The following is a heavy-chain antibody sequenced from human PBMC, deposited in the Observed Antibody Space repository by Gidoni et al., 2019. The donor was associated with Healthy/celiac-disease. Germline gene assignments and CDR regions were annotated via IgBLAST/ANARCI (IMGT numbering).Heavy chain of an antibody. CDR2: ISGDGGST. CDR1: GFTFDDYA. CDR3: AKDEGNYYYYGMDV. Sequence: EVQLVESGGGVVQPGGSLRLSYAASGFTFDDYAMHWVRQAPGKGLEWVSLISGDGGSTYDADSVKGRFTISRDNSKNSLYLQMNSLRTEDTALYYCAKDEGNYYYYGMDVWGQGTTVTVSS. V-gene: IGHV3-43*02. J-gene: IGHJ6*02.